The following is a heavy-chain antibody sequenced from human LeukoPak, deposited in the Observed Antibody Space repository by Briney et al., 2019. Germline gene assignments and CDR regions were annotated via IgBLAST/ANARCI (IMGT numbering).Heavy chain of an antibody. V-gene: IGHV1-24*01. CDR3: ATVGARITTRVGNY. CDR1: GYTLTELS. Sequence: ASVKVSCEVSGYTLTELSMHWVRQAPGRGLEWMGGFDPEDGETIYAQKFQGRVTMTEDTSTDTAYMELSSLRSEDTAVYYCATVGARITTRVGNYWGQGTLVTVSS. CDR2: FDPEDGET. J-gene: IGHJ4*02. D-gene: IGHD3-10*01.